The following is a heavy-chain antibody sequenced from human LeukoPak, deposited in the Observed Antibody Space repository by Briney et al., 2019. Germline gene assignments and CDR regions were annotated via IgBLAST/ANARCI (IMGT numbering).Heavy chain of an antibody. J-gene: IGHJ5*02. V-gene: IGHV1-8*01. D-gene: IGHD1-26*01. Sequence: ASVKVSCKASGYTFTSYDINWVRQATGQGLEWMGWMNPNSGNTGYAQKFQGGVTMTRNTSISTAYMELSSLRSEDTAVYYCARGWAGRPSGSYYRWGQGTLVTVSS. CDR1: GYTFTSYD. CDR3: ARGWAGRPSGSYYR. CDR2: MNPNSGNT.